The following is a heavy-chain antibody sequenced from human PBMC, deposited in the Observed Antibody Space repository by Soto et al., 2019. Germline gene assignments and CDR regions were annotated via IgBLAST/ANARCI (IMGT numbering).Heavy chain of an antibody. CDR2: IIPFIGTA. Sequence: ASVKVSCKASGGTFSSYAISWVRQAPGQGLEWMGRIIPFIGTANYAQKFQGRVTITADESTSTAYMELTSLRSEDTAVYYCARVVMTTVPASYYYGIDVWGQGTTVTVSS. CDR3: ARVVMTTVPASYYYGIDV. CDR1: GGTFSSYA. D-gene: IGHD4-4*01. V-gene: IGHV1-69*11. J-gene: IGHJ6*02.